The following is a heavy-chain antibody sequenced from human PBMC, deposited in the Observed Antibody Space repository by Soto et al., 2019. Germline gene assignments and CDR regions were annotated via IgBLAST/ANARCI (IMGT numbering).Heavy chain of an antibody. CDR2: ISSNSAYI. V-gene: IGHV3-21*01. D-gene: IGHD6-13*01. CDR3: TRDASRDSSARGWFDP. CDR1: GFSFRSFT. Sequence: LRLSCAASGFSFRSFTMNWVRQAPGKGLEWVSTISSNSAYIYYTDALRGRFTISRDNAKNSLHLQMNSLRAEDTAVYYCTRDASRDSSARGWFDPWGPGTLVTVSS. J-gene: IGHJ5*02.